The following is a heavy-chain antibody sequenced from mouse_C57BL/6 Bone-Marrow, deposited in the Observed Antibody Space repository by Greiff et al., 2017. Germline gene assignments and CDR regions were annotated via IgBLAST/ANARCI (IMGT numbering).Heavy chain of an antibody. Sequence: VQLQQPGAELVQPGASVRMSCEASGYTFTSYWITWVRQRPGQALEWIGVIYHGGGSTNYNEKFKSKAPLTVATSASTSILQLRSQASGDSAVYYCAREGLGGIYWYFDVWGTGTSVTVSS. J-gene: IGHJ1*03. D-gene: IGHD1-1*02. CDR3: AREGLGGIYWYFDV. CDR2: IYHGGGST. V-gene: IGHV1-55*01. CDR1: GYTFTSYW.